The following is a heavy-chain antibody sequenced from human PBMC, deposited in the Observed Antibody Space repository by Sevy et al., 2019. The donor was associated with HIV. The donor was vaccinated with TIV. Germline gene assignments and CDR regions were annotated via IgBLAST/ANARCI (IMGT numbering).Heavy chain of an antibody. Sequence: ASVKVSCKASGYTFTSYGISWVRQAPGQGLEWMGWISAYNGNTNYAQKLQGRVTMTTETSTRTAYMELRSLRSDDTAVYYCARDGMDTAMVTGSELDYWGQGTLVTVSS. CDR3: ARDGMDTAMVTGSELDY. CDR2: ISAYNGNT. D-gene: IGHD5-18*01. V-gene: IGHV1-18*01. J-gene: IGHJ4*02. CDR1: GYTFTSYG.